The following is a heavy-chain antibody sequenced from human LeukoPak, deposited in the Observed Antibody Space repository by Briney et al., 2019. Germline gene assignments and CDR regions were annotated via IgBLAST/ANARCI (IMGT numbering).Heavy chain of an antibody. CDR2: IYYSGST. CDR1: GGSISSHY. V-gene: IGHV4-59*11. CDR3: ARDLSNY. J-gene: IGHJ4*02. Sequence: ASETLSLTCTVSGGSISSHYWSWIRQPPGKGLEWIGYIYYSGSTNYNPSLKSRVTISVDTSKNQFSLKLSSVTAADTAVYYCARDLSNYWGQGTLVTVSS.